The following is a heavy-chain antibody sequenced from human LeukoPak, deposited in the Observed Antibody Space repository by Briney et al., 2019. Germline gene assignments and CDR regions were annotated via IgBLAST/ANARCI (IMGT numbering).Heavy chain of an antibody. D-gene: IGHD2-2*01. V-gene: IGHV4-4*02. CDR3: ARKYCSSTSCDFFWFDS. CDR1: GGSISSSNW. CDR2: IYHSGST. J-gene: IGHJ5*01. Sequence: SETLSLTCAVSGGSISSSNWWTWVRQPPGKGREWIGEIYHSGSTNYNPSLKSRVTISVEKTKNQFSLKLSSVTAADTAVYFCARKYCSSTSCDFFWFDSWGQGTLVTVSS.